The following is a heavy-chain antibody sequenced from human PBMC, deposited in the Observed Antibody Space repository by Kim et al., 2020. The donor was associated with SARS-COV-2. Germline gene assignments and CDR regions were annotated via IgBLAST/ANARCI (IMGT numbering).Heavy chain of an antibody. CDR2: IYYSGST. V-gene: IGHV4-39*01. J-gene: IGHJ6*02. CDR3: ARRLYQLLSYYYYYGMDV. Sequence: SETLSLTCTVSGGSISSSSYYWGWIRQPPGKGLEWIGSIYYSGSTYYNPSLKSRVTISVDTSKNQFSLKLSSVTAADTAVYYCARRLYQLLSYYYYYGMDVWGQGTTVTVSS. D-gene: IGHD2-2*01. CDR1: GGSISSSSYY.